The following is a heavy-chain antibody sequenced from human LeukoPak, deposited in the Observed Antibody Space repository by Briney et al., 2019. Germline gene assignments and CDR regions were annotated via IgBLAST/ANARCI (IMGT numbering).Heavy chain of an antibody. CDR2: ISSSGSTI. D-gene: IGHD4-11*01. J-gene: IGHJ4*02. V-gene: IGHV3-48*03. CDR1: GFTFSSYE. Sequence: GGSLRLSCAASGFTFSSYEMNWVRQAPGKGLEWVSYISSSGSTIYYADSVKGRFTISRDNAKNSLYLQMNSLRAEDTAVYYCARDASLVCNYEGAREFDYWGQGTLVTVSS. CDR3: ARDASLVCNYEGAREFDY.